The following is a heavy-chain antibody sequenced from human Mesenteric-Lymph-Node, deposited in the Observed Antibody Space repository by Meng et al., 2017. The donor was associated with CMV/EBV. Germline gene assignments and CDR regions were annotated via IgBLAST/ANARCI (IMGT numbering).Heavy chain of an antibody. J-gene: IGHJ4*02. V-gene: IGHV4-34*01. CDR1: IGSFSGYS. D-gene: IGHD3-22*01. CDR2: INHSGST. Sequence: YIGSFSGYSWSWIRQSPGKGLEWIGEINHSGSTNSNPSLKSRVTMSVDTSKNQFSLKLTSVAAADTAVYYCARVFYDSRGYYSKPFDYWGQGTLVTVSS. CDR3: ARVFYDSRGYYSKPFDY.